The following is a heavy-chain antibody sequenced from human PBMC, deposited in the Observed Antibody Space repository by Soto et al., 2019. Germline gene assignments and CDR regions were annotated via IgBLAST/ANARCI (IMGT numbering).Heavy chain of an antibody. V-gene: IGHV4-59*12. Sequence: SETLSLTCTVSGGSISGYYWSWIRQPPGKGLEWLGYIFYSGTTNYNPSLQSRLTISVDTSKNTLYLQMNSLRAEDTAVYYCARSFYYYDSSAYFDYWGQGTLVTVSS. CDR2: IFYSGTT. CDR1: GGSISGYY. D-gene: IGHD3-22*01. CDR3: ARSFYYYDSSAYFDY. J-gene: IGHJ4*02.